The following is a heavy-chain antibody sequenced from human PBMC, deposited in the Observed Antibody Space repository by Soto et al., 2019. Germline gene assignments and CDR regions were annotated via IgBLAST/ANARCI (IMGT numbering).Heavy chain of an antibody. Sequence: GGSLRLSCAASGFTFSSYWMSWFRQAPGKGLEWVANIKQDGSEKYYVDSVKGRFTISRDNAKNSLYLQMNSLRAEDTAVYYCARGLIAAALAYFDLWGRGTLVTVSS. CDR1: GFTFSSYW. CDR2: IKQDGSEK. V-gene: IGHV3-7*01. J-gene: IGHJ2*01. D-gene: IGHD6-13*01. CDR3: ARGLIAAALAYFDL.